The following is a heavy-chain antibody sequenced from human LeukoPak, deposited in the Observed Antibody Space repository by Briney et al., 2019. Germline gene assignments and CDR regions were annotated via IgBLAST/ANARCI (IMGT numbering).Heavy chain of an antibody. CDR3: AKDLCSGGSCYGEYYYYGMDV. CDR1: GFTFSSYG. D-gene: IGHD2-15*01. CDR2: ISYDGSNK. V-gene: IGHV3-30*18. J-gene: IGHJ6*04. Sequence: GGSLGLSCAASGFTFSSYGMHWVRQAPGKGLEWVAVISYDGSNKYYADSVKGRFTISRDNSKNTLYLQMNSLRAEDTAVYYRAKDLCSGGSCYGEYYYYGMDVWGKGTTVTVSS.